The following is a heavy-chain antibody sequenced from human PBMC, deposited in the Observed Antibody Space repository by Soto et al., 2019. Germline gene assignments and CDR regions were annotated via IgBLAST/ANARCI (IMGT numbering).Heavy chain of an antibody. V-gene: IGHV4-59*01. CDR3: ARMTFDDYFDY. J-gene: IGHJ4*02. CDR1: GGSISSYY. CDR2: IYYSGST. D-gene: IGHD2-21*02. Sequence: SETLSLTCTVSGGSISSYYWSCIRQPPGKGLEWIGYIYYSGSTNYNPSLKSRVTISVDTSKNQFSLKLSSVTAADTAVYYCARMTFDDYFDYWGQGTQVTVSS.